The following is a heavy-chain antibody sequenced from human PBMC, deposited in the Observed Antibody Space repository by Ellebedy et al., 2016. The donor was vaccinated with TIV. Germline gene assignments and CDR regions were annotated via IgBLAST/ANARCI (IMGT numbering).Heavy chain of an antibody. Sequence: ASVKVSCKVSGYTLTELSMHWVRQAPGQGLEWMGIINPSSDIIRFAQNFEGRVTMTRDTSTSTVYMELSSLRSEDTAVYYCARGEFRYGGKGDFWGQGTLVTVSS. D-gene: IGHD4-23*01. CDR2: INPSSDII. CDR1: GYTLTELS. CDR3: ARGEFRYGGKGDF. V-gene: IGHV1-46*01. J-gene: IGHJ4*02.